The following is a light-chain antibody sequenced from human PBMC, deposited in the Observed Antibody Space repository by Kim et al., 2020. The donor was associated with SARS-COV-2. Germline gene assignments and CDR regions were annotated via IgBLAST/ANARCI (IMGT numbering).Light chain of an antibody. CDR2: EDD. Sequence: GRTVPISSTRSRGSIADNYVQVYQQRPRGVPTPVIYEDDHRPSGASDRFSGSIDNSSNSASLTISGLRTEDEADYYCQSYNRDNVIFGGGTQLTVL. V-gene: IGLV6-57*03. CDR3: QSYNRDNVI. J-gene: IGLJ2*01. CDR1: RGSIADNY.